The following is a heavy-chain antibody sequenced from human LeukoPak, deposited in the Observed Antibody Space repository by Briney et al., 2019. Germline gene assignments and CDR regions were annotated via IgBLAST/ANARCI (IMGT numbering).Heavy chain of an antibody. V-gene: IGHV3-33*01. CDR3: ARTPTYYYGSGSSQDAYYFDY. D-gene: IGHD3-10*01. J-gene: IGHJ4*02. CDR1: GFTFRTYG. CDR2: IASDGSNK. Sequence: SGGSLRLSCAASGFTFRTYGMHWVRQAPGKGLEWVTHIASDGSNKAYGDSVKGRFTISRDNAKNSLYLQMNSLRAEDTAVYYCARTPTYYYGSGSSQDAYYFDYWGQGTLVTVSS.